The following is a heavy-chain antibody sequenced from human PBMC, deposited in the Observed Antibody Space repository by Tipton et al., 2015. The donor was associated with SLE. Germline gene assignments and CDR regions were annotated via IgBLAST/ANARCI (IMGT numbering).Heavy chain of an antibody. J-gene: IGHJ4*02. CDR1: GFTFSSYG. V-gene: IGHV3-33*08. CDR3: AREGYSGYESWEMFDY. CDR2: IWYDGSNK. D-gene: IGHD5-12*01. Sequence: SLRLSCAASGFTFSSYGMHWVRQAPGKGLEWVAVIWYDGSNKYYADSVKGRFTISRDNSKNTLYLQMNSLRAEDTAVYYCAREGYSGYESWEMFDYWGQGTLVTVSS.